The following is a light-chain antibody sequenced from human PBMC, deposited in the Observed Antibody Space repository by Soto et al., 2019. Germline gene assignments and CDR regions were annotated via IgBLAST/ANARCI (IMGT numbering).Light chain of an antibody. Sequence: DIQMTQSPSTLSASVGDRVTITCRASQTISSWLAWYQQKPGQAPNLLVYKTSTLESGVPSRFSGSGSGTEFTLTISSLQPDDFATYFCQQYNSYQWTFGQGTKVEIK. CDR1: QTISSW. CDR3: QQYNSYQWT. J-gene: IGKJ1*01. V-gene: IGKV1-5*03. CDR2: KTS.